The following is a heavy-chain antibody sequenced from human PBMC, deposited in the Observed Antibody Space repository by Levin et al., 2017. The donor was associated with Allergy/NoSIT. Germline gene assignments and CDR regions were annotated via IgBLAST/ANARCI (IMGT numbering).Heavy chain of an antibody. D-gene: IGHD3-22*01. CDR3: ARIPDYYDSSAYSYFFPWAFDL. CDR1: GFSLSHPRMG. CDR2: IFSNDKK. V-gene: IGHV2-26*01. Sequence: SGPTLVKPTETLTVTCTVSGFSLSHPRMGVSWIRQPPGKALEWLAHIFSNDKKSYSTSLKNRLTISKDTSKSQVVLTMTNVDPVDTATYYCARIPDYYDSSAYSYFFPWAFDLWGQGTMVTVSS. J-gene: IGHJ3*01.